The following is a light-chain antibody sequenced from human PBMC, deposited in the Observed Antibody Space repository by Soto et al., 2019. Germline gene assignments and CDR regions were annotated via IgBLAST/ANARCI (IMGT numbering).Light chain of an antibody. CDR2: DAS. J-gene: IGKJ3*01. V-gene: IGKV3-11*01. CDR1: QNINSY. Sequence: EIVLTQSPATLSLSPGERATLSCRASQNINSYLAWYQQKPGQAPRLLIHDASYRATGISARCSGSGSGTDFTLTISSLEPEDFAVYYCQHRDTFTFGPGTKVDI. CDR3: QHRDTFT.